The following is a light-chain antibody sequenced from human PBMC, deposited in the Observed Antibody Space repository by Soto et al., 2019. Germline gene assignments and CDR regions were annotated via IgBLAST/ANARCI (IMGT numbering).Light chain of an antibody. J-gene: IGLJ1*01. Sequence: QSVLTQPASVSGSPGQSITISCTGTSSDVGAYKYVSWHQQHPGKAPKLMIYDVSDRPSGVSDRFSGSKSGSTASLTISGLQAEEEADYYCSSYTGGSTSYVFGTGTKVTVL. CDR1: SSDVGAYKY. CDR3: SSYTGGSTSYV. CDR2: DVS. V-gene: IGLV2-14*03.